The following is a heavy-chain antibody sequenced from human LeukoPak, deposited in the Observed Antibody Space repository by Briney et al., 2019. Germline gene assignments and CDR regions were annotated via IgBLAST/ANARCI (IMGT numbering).Heavy chain of an antibody. J-gene: IGHJ4*02. Sequence: PSETLSLTCTVSGDTISSSRFFWAWIRQPPGKGLEWIASLSDRGSPKYSPSFRSRVSIFTDTAKNQLPLNLKSVTAADTAVYYCARDANYRDRSGYPSPFDFWGQGILVTVSS. V-gene: IGHV4-39*06. CDR2: LSDRGSP. CDR3: ARDANYRDRSGYPSPFDF. D-gene: IGHD6-19*01. CDR1: GDTISSSRFF.